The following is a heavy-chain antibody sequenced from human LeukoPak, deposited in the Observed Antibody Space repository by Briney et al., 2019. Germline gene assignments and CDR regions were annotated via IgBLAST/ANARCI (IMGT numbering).Heavy chain of an antibody. CDR3: ARRLAPLRAVAALDY. CDR2: INPNSGGT. D-gene: IGHD6-19*01. J-gene: IGHJ4*02. CDR1: GYTFTGYY. Sequence: GASVKVSCKASGYTFTGYYMHWVRQAPGQGLEWMGWINPNSGGTNYAQKFQGRVTMTRDTSISTAYMELSRLRSDDTAVYYCARRLAPLRAVAALDYWGQGTLVTVSS. V-gene: IGHV1-2*02.